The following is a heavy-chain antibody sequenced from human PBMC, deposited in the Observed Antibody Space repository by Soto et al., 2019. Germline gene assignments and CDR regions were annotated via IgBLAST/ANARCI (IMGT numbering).Heavy chain of an antibody. CDR2: VSHDGRNT. V-gene: IGHV3-30*18. CDR1: GFTFSSYG. Sequence: GGSLRLSCAASGFTFSSYGMHWVRQAPGKGLEWVAVVSHDGRNTHYADSVKGRFTISRDSSKSTVSLEMTSLRAEDTAVYYCAKEGRQWLVTSDFNYWGQGA. D-gene: IGHD6-19*01. J-gene: IGHJ4*02. CDR3: AKEGRQWLVTSDFNY.